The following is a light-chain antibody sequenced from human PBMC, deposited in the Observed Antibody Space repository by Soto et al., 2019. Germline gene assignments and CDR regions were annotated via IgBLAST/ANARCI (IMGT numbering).Light chain of an antibody. CDR3: QQYNNYWT. Sequence: DMKMTQSPSTLSASVSDRVTITFRASQSISSWLAWYQQKPGNAPKLLIYDASSLESGVPSRFSGSGSATEFTLTISSLQTDDFATYYCQQYNNYWTFGQGTKVDIK. CDR2: DAS. V-gene: IGKV1-5*01. CDR1: QSISSW. J-gene: IGKJ1*01.